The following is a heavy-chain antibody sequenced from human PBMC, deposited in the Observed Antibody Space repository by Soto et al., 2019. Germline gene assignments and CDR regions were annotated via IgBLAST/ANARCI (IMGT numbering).Heavy chain of an antibody. CDR3: ARIGYGFSTSCYFGNWFDP. CDR1: GYNFKSYG. Sequence: QVQLVQSGAEVKKPGASVKVSCKASGYNFKSYGITWVRQAPGQGLEWMGWINAYNGNTNYAQKFQGRVTMTTDTSTSTAYMELRSLRSDDTAVYYCARIGYGFSTSCYFGNWFDPWGQGTLVTGSS. CDR2: INAYNGNT. V-gene: IGHV1-18*01. D-gene: IGHD2-2*01. J-gene: IGHJ5*02.